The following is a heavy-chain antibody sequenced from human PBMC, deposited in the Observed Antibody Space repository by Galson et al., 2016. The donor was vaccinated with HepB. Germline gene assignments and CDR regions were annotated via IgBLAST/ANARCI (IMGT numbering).Heavy chain of an antibody. J-gene: IGHJ5*02. CDR1: GFSVRGSNYH. Sequence: ETLCLTCFVSGFSVRGSNYHWGWIRQSPGKGLEWVGSITYSGTTYYNPSLKSRVTVSVDTSRDHFSLMLESVTAADTAVYYCARQHPTGDAPDLWGQGTLVTVSS. V-gene: IGHV4-39*01. CDR3: ARQHPTGDAPDL. CDR2: ITYSGTT. D-gene: IGHD4-17*01.